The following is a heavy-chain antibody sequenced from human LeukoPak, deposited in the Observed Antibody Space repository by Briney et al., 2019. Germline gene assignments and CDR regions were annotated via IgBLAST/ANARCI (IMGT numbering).Heavy chain of an antibody. CDR1: GGSFSGYY. J-gene: IGHJ4*02. Sequence: SETLYLTCAVYGGSFSGYYWSWIRQPPGKGLEWIGEINHSGSTNYNPSLKSRVTISVDTSKNQFSLKLSSVTAADTAVYYCARQWPQQLLYFDYWGQGTLVTVSS. CDR3: ARQWPQQLLYFDY. D-gene: IGHD6-13*01. V-gene: IGHV4-34*01. CDR2: INHSGST.